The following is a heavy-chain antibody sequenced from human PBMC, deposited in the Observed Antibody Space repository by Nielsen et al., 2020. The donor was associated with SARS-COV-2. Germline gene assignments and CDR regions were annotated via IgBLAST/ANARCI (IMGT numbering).Heavy chain of an antibody. CDR2: IKSKTDGGTT. J-gene: IGHJ6*03. V-gene: IGHV3-15*01. D-gene: IGHD3-10*01. CDR1: GFTVSSNY. Sequence: GESLKISCAASGFTVSSNYMSWVRQAPGKGLEWVGRIKSKTDGGTTDYAAPVKGRFTISRDDSKNTLYLQMNSLKTEDTAVYYCTTDRVLLWFGESFMDVWGKGTTVTVSS. CDR3: TTDRVLLWFGESFMDV.